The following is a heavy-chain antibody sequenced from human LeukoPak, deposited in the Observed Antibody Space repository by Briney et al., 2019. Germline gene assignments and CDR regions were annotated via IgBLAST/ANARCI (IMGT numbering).Heavy chain of an antibody. V-gene: IGHV5-51*01. D-gene: IGHD6-19*01. CDR3: ARHSEITYSSGWSTIDY. CDR2: IYPGDSDT. Sequence: GESLKISCKGSGYSFTSYWIGWVRQMPGKGLEWMGIIYPGDSDTRYSPSFQGQVTISADKSISTAYLQWSSLKASDTAMYYCARHSEITYSSGWSTIDYWGQGTLVTVSS. CDR1: GYSFTSYW. J-gene: IGHJ4*02.